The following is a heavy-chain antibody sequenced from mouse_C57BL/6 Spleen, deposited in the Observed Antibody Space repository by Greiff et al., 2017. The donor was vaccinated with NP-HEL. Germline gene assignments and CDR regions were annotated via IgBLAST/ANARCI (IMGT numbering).Heavy chain of an antibody. J-gene: IGHJ3*01. CDR2: IDPNSGGT. CDR3: AREGDYSNYWFAY. CDR1: GYTFTSYW. D-gene: IGHD2-5*01. V-gene: IGHV1-72*01. Sequence: QVHVKQPGAELVKPGASVKLSCKASGYTFTSYWKHWVKQRPGRGLEWIGRIDPNSGGTKYNEKFKSKATLTVDKPSSTAYMQLSSLTSEDSAVYYCAREGDYSNYWFAYWGQGTLVTVSA.